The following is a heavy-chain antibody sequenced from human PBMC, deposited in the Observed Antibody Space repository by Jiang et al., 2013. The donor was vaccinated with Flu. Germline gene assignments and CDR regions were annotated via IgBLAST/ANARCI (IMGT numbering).Heavy chain of an antibody. Sequence: SYAISWVRTGPLDKGLEWMGGIIPIFGTANYAQKFQGRVTITADKSTSTAYMELSSLRSEDTAVYYCARAIEYCSSTSCPGTWGQGTLVTVSS. CDR2: IIPIFGTA. J-gene: IGHJ5*02. D-gene: IGHD2-2*01. CDR1: SYA. V-gene: IGHV1-69*06. CDR3: ARAIEYCSSTSCPGT.